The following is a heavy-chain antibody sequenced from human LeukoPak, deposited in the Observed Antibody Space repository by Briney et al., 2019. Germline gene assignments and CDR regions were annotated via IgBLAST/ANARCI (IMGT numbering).Heavy chain of an antibody. D-gene: IGHD3-22*01. CDR3: VRDDSGYYPDLDY. V-gene: IGHV3-20*04. CDR1: GFTFDDFG. Sequence: GGSLRLSCAASGFTFDDFGMSWVRQAPGKGLEWVSGINWNGGRTGYADSVKGRFTISRDNAKNSLYLQMNSLRAEDTALYYCVRDDSGYYPDLDYWGQGTLVTVSS. CDR2: INWNGGRT. J-gene: IGHJ4*02.